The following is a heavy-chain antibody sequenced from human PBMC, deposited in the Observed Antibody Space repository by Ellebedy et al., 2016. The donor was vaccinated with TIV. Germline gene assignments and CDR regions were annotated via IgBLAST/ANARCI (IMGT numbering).Heavy chain of an antibody. CDR2: IRQEGDEE. Sequence: GGSLRLSCLGSGFTFGGYWMNWVRQAPGKGLEWVANIRQEGDEEFYVDSVKGRFTISRDNAKNSLYLQMNSLKVEDTAVYFCARGVFSDSWGQGTLVTVSS. CDR3: ARGVFSDS. D-gene: IGHD3-3*01. J-gene: IGHJ4*02. CDR1: GFTFGGYW. V-gene: IGHV3-7*01.